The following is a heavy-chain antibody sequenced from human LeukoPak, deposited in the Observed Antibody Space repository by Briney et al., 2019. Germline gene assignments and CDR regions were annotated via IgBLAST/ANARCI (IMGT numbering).Heavy chain of an antibody. V-gene: IGHV3-43*01. CDR3: AKEHPSGSLD. D-gene: IGHD3-10*01. CDR2: INWDGSRI. CDR1: GFTFDDHT. Sequence: GGSLRLSCAASGFTFDDHTMHWVRQGPGKGLECVSLINWDGSRITYADSVKGRFTISRDNRKNSLYLQMNSLKTEDTALHYCAKEHPSGSLDSGQGILVTVSS. J-gene: IGHJ4*02.